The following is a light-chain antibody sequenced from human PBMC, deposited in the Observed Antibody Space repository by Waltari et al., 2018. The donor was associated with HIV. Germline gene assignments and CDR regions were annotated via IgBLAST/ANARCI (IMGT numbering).Light chain of an antibody. CDR1: QSLLHRNGNNF. V-gene: IGKV2-28*01. CDR2: LAS. CDR3: MQDLHTPT. Sequence: DIVMTQSPLSLPVTPGEPASISCRSNQSLLHRNGNNFLDWYLQKPGQSPQLLIYLASNRTSGVPERFSGSGSGTDFTLKISRVEAEDVGLYYCMQDLHTPTFCQGTKVEIK. J-gene: IGKJ1*01.